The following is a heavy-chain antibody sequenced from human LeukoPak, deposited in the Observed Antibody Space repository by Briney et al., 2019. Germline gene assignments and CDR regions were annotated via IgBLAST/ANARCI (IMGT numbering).Heavy chain of an antibody. CDR2: IYYSGST. Sequence: SETLSLTCTVSGGSISGYYWNWIRQPPGKGLEWIGYIYYSGSTNYNPSLKSRVTISVDTSKNQFSLKLSSVTAADTGVYYCARGYCSGGSCYSGPKDYWGQGTLVTVSS. J-gene: IGHJ4*02. D-gene: IGHD2-15*01. V-gene: IGHV4-59*01. CDR1: GGSISGYY. CDR3: ARGYCSGGSCYSGPKDY.